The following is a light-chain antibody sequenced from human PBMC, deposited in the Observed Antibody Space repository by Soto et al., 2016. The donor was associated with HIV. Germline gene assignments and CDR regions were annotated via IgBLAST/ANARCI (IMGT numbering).Light chain of an antibody. CDR1: SLRRFD. V-gene: IGLV3-19*01. CDR3: DSRDSTDTYVV. CDR2: GRD. J-gene: IGLJ2*01. Sequence: SSELTQDPAVSVALGQTVTITCQGDSLRRFDASWFQQKPGQAPLLVIYGRDSRPSEIPDRFSGSSSGNTASLTTTGAQAEDAADYYCDSRDSTDTYVVFGGGTKLTVL.